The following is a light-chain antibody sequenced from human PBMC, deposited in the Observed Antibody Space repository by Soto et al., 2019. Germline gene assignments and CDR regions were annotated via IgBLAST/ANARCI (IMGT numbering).Light chain of an antibody. CDR1: QNISNY. Sequence: EMVMTQSPATLSVSPWERATLSCRASQNISNYLIWYQQKPGQAPRLLIYDVSNRATGIPARFSGSGSGTDFTLTISSLEPEDFAVYYCQQRYNWPRTFGQGTKVDIK. CDR3: QQRYNWPRT. CDR2: DVS. J-gene: IGKJ1*01. V-gene: IGKV3-11*01.